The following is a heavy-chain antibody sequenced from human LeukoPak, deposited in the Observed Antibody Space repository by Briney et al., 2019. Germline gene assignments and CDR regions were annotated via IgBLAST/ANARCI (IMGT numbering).Heavy chain of an antibody. CDR1: GYTFTSYG. Sequence: ASVKVSCKASGYTFTSYGISWVLQAPGQGLEWMGWISAYNGNTNYAQKLQGRVTMTTDTSTSTAYMELRSLRSDDTAVYYCARVRGYCSGGSCYSVYWGQGTLVTVSS. CDR2: ISAYNGNT. J-gene: IGHJ4*02. V-gene: IGHV1-18*01. CDR3: ARVRGYCSGGSCYSVY. D-gene: IGHD2-15*01.